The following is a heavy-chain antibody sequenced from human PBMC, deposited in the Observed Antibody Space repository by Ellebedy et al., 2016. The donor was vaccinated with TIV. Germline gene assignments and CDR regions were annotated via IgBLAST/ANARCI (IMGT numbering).Heavy chain of an antibody. J-gene: IGHJ4*02. CDR1: GFTFRSYA. CDR2: ISYDGSYK. V-gene: IGHV3-30*09. CDR3: AREGYSGSYWFDY. D-gene: IGHD1-26*01. Sequence: GESLKISCAGSGFTFRSYAMFWVRQAPGKEPEWVALISYDGSYKYYADYVKGRFAVSRDNSKNTLYLQMNSLKTEDTAVYYCAREGYSGSYWFDYWGQGTLVTVSS.